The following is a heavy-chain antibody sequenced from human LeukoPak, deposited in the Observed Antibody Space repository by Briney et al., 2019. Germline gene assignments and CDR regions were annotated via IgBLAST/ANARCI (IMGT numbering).Heavy chain of an antibody. CDR1: GLPFITFW. J-gene: IGHJ4*02. V-gene: IGHV3-7*01. CDR2: ISNDGSEE. Sequence: SGGSLRLSFAASGLPFITFWMSGVRQIQGKGLEYVACISNDGSEEVYVDSVKGRFTTSRDNARTSLYLQMNSLRVEDTAVYYCAITARTSDFRGQGTLVTVSS. CDR3: AITARTSDF. D-gene: IGHD1-14*01.